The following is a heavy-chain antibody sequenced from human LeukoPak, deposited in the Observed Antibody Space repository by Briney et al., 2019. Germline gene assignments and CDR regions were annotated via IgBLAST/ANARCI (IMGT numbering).Heavy chain of an antibody. J-gene: IGHJ6*02. CDR2: IYYSGSI. D-gene: IGHD3-16*01. CDR3: ARLIDYYGMDV. V-gene: IGHV4-59*01. CDR1: GGSISSYY. Sequence: SETLSLTCTVSGGSISSYYWSWIRQPPGKGLEWIGYIYYSGSINYNPSLKSRVTISVDTSKNQFSLKLSSVTAADTAVYYCARLIDYYGMDVWGQGTTVTVSS.